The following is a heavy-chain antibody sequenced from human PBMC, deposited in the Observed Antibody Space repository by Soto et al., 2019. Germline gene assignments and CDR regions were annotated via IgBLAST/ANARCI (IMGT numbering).Heavy chain of an antibody. J-gene: IGHJ4*02. V-gene: IGHV1-69*13. D-gene: IGHD6-19*01. Sequence: SVKVSCKASGGTFSSYAISWVRQAPGQGLEWMGGIIPIFGTANYAQKFQGRVTITADESTSTAYMELSSLRSEDTAVYYCARDNGYSSGWYYHFDYWDQGTLVTVSS. CDR3: ARDNGYSSGWYYHFDY. CDR2: IIPIFGTA. CDR1: GGTFSSYA.